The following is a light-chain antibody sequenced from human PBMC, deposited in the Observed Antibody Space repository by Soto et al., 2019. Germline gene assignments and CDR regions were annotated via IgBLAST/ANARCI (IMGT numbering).Light chain of an antibody. CDR3: QQYDNLPPFT. J-gene: IGKJ3*01. CDR2: DAS. Sequence: DIQMTQSPSSLSASVGDRVTITCQASQDISNFLNWYQQKPGTAPKLLIYDASNLETGVPSRFSGSGSGTDFTFTISSLQPEDIVTYYCQQYDNLPPFTFGPGTKVDIK. V-gene: IGKV1-33*01. CDR1: QDISNF.